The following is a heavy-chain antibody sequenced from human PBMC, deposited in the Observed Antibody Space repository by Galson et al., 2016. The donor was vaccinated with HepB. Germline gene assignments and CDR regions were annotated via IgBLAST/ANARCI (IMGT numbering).Heavy chain of an antibody. CDR3: ARDEGNRRALAGTEDQFVDDWYFYL. D-gene: IGHD6-19*01. V-gene: IGHV1-3*01. CDR2: INGGNGNT. J-gene: IGHJ2*01. Sequence: SVKVSCKASGYTFTSYAMHWVRQAPGQRLEWMGWINGGNGNTKYSQKFQGRVSITRDTSASTAYMELSSLSSEDTAVYYCARDEGNRRALAGTEDQFVDDWYFYLWGRGTLVTVSS. CDR1: GYTFTSYA.